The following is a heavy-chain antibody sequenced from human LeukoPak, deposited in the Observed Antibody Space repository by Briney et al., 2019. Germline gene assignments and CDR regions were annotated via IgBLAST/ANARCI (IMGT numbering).Heavy chain of an antibody. V-gene: IGHV1-2*02. CDR1: GYTFTGYY. J-gene: IGHJ3*02. CDR3: ASLKRYGSGSYYPIEI. CDR2: INPNIGGT. Sequence: ASVKVSCKASGYTFTGYYMHWVRQAPGQGLEWMGGINPNIGGTNYAQKFQGRVTMTKDTSISTAYMEPSRLRSDDTAVYYCASLKRYGSGSYYPIEIWGQGTMVTVSS. D-gene: IGHD3-10*01.